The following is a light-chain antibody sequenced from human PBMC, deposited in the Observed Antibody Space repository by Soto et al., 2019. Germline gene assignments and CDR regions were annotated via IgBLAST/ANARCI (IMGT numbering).Light chain of an antibody. J-gene: IGKJ1*01. V-gene: IGKV1-5*01. CDR3: QQYNSYST. CDR1: QSISTR. Sequence: DIHMTQSPSTLSASFGDRVTITCRASQSISTRLAWYQQKPGKAPTLLIYDASSLESGVPSRFSGSASGTEFTLTISSLQPDDFATYYCQQYNSYSTFGQGTKVDI. CDR2: DAS.